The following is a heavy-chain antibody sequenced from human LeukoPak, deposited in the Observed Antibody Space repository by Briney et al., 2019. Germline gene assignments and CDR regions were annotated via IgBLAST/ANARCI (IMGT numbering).Heavy chain of an antibody. J-gene: IGHJ6*02. CDR1: EFTLSSNY. Sequence: GGSLRLSCAASEFTLSSNYISWGRQAPGKGLEWVSVIFSGGGTYYADSVRGRFTISRDNSKNTLYLQMNSLRAEDTAVYYCAREGDIGYYYGMDVWGQGTTVTVSS. CDR2: IFSGGGT. V-gene: IGHV3-66*01. CDR3: AREGDIGYYYGMDV. D-gene: IGHD5-12*01.